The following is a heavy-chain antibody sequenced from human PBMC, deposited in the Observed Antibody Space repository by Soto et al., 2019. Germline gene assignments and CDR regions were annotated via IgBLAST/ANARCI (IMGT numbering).Heavy chain of an antibody. Sequence: SETLSLTCTVSGGSISSSSYYWGWIRQPPGKGLEWIGSIYYSGSTYYNPSLKSRVTISVDTSKNQCSLKLSSVTAADTAVYYCARHGYSSSWYLYYYYYGMDVWGQGTTVTVSS. CDR1: GGSISSSSYY. J-gene: IGHJ6*02. D-gene: IGHD6-13*01. CDR2: IYYSGST. CDR3: ARHGYSSSWYLYYYYYGMDV. V-gene: IGHV4-39*01.